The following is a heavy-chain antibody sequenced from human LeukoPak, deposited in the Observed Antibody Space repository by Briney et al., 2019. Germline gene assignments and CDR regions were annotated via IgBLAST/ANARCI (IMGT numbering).Heavy chain of an antibody. V-gene: IGHV3-30*04. CDR1: GFTFSNYA. CDR2: ILYDGNNK. J-gene: IGHJ4*02. CDR3: ARVGSYGQYYFDY. Sequence: PGGSPRLSCAASGFTFSNYAVHWVRQAPGRGLEWVAIILYDGNNKYYADSVKGRFTISRDNSKNTLYLQMNSLRAEDTAVYYCARVGSYGQYYFDYWGQGTLVTVSS. D-gene: IGHD3-16*01.